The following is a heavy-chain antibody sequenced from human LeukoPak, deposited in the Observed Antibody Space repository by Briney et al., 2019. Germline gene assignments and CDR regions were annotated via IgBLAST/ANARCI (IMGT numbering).Heavy chain of an antibody. CDR1: GGSFSGYY. CDR3: ARRRQWLLLGANWFDP. V-gene: IGHV4-34*01. D-gene: IGHD6-19*01. J-gene: IGHJ5*02. Sequence: PSETLSLTCAVYGGSFSGYYWSWIRQPPGKGLEWIGEINHSGSTNYNPSLKSRVTISVDTSKNQFSLKLSSVTAADTAVYYCARRRQWLLLGANWFDPWGQGTLVTVSS. CDR2: INHSGST.